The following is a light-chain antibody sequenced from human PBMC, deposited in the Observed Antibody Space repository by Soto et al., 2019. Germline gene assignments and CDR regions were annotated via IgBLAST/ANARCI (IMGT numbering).Light chain of an antibody. V-gene: IGKV1-39*01. J-gene: IGKJ5*01. CDR1: QSISNY. Sequence: DIQMTQSPSSLSASVGDRVIITCRASQSISNYLNWYQQKPGKAPKLLIFAASSLQSGVPSRFSGSGSGTNCTLTLSSLQSEDVAAYYCQQSYSAPITFGQGTRLEIK. CDR3: QQSYSAPIT. CDR2: AAS.